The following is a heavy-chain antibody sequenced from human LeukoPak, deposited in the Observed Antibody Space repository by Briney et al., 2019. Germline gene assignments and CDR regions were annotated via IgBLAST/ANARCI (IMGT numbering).Heavy chain of an antibody. CDR1: GFTFSSYS. V-gene: IGHV3-21*01. D-gene: IGHD6-19*01. CDR3: ARVVAGYFDY. Sequence: PGGSLRLSCAASGFTFSSYSMYWVRQAPGKGLEWVSSISSSSSYIYYADSVKGRFTISRDNAKNSLYLQMNSLRAEDTAVYYCARVVAGYFDYWGQGTLVTVSS. J-gene: IGHJ4*02. CDR2: ISSSSSYI.